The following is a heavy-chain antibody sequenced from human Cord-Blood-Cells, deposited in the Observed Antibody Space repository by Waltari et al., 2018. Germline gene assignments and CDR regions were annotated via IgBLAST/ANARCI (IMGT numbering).Heavy chain of an antibody. V-gene: IGHV3-23*04. CDR2: ISGSGGST. CDR3: AKEAGYDFWSGYSPDAFDI. Sequence: EVQLVESGGGLVQPGGSLRLACAASGFTFSSYARSWVRKALGKGLEWVSAISGSGGSTYYADSVKGRFTISRDNSKNTLYLQMNSLRAEDTAVYYCAKEAGYDFWSGYSPDAFDIWGQGTMVTVSS. CDR1: GFTFSSYA. J-gene: IGHJ3*02. D-gene: IGHD3-3*01.